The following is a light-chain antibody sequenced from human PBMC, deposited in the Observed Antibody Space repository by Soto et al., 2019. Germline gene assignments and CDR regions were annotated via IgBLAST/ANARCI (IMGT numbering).Light chain of an antibody. V-gene: IGKV3-15*01. J-gene: IGKJ1*01. CDR1: QSVRSN. CDR2: GAT. CDR3: QHRHNWPTWT. Sequence: EILMTQSPATLSVSPGERATLSCRASQSVRSNLAWYQQKPGQAPRLLIFGATTRATGMPARFSGSGSGTEFTLTISSLQSEDVAVYYCQHRHNWPTWTFGQGTKVEIK.